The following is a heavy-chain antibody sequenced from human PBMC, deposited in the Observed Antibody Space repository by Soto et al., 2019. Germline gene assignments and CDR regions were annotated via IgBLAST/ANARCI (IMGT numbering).Heavy chain of an antibody. J-gene: IGHJ5*02. CDR1: GDTFTSYA. D-gene: IGHD6-19*01. CDR3: ARTLLSVDGRNGA. Sequence: QVQLVQSGAEVKKPGSSVKVSCKLHGDTFTSYAMSWVRQAPGHGLEWVGGIVPLFRTTDYAQKFQGRVTITADESTNTAYMALTGLTSGDTGVYYCARTLLSVDGRNGAWGQGTLVTVSA. CDR2: IVPLFRTT. V-gene: IGHV1-69*01.